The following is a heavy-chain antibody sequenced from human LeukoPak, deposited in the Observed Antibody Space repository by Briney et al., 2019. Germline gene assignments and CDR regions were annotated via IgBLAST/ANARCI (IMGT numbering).Heavy chain of an antibody. V-gene: IGHV3-13*01. Sequence: GGSLRLSCAASGFTFSSYDMHWVRQATGKGLEWVSAIGTAGDTYYPGSVKGRFTISRENAKNSLYLQMNSLRAEDTAVYYCARAQPWIQLFYGMDVWGQGTTVTVPS. CDR3: ARAQPWIQLFYGMDV. J-gene: IGHJ6*02. D-gene: IGHD5-18*01. CDR2: IGTAGDT. CDR1: GFTFSSYD.